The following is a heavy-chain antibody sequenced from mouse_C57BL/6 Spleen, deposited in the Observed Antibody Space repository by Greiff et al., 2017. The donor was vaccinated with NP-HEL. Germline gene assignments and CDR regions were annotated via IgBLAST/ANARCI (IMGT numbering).Heavy chain of an antibody. CDR3: ASSPYYGSRAWFAY. V-gene: IGHV3-6*01. Sequence: EVKLLESGPGLVKPSQSLSLTCSVTGYSITSGYYWNWIRQFPGNKLEWMGYISYDGSNNYNPSLKNRISITRDTSKNQFFLKLNSVTTEDTATYYCASSPYYGSRAWFAYWGQGTLVTVSA. D-gene: IGHD1-1*01. CDR2: ISYDGSN. CDR1: GYSITSGYY. J-gene: IGHJ3*01.